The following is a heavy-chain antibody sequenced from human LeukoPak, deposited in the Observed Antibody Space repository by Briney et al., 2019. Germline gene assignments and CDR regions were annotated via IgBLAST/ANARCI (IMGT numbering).Heavy chain of an antibody. V-gene: IGHV1-69*06. CDR3: ARLCSSTSCRDY. CDR1: GGTFSSYA. D-gene: IGHD2-2*01. Sequence: ASVTVSCKASGGTFSSYAISWVRQAPGQGLEWMGGIIPIFGTANYAQKFQGRVTITADKSTSTAYMELSSLRSEDTAVYYCARLCSSTSCRDYWGQGTLVTVSS. J-gene: IGHJ4*02. CDR2: IIPIFGTA.